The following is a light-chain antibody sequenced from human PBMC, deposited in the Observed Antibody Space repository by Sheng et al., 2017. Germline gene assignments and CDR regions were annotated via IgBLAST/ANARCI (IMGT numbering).Light chain of an antibody. Sequence: DIHLTQSPSALSASVGDRVTITCRASQLISSYLTWYQQKPGKAPEVLIYGASYLHRGVPSRFAGSFSGTDFILTINGLQPEDFATYYCQQTYGIPRTFGPGDK. CDR3: QQTYGIPRT. V-gene: IGKV1-39*01. CDR1: QLISSY. J-gene: IGKJ2*01. CDR2: GAS.